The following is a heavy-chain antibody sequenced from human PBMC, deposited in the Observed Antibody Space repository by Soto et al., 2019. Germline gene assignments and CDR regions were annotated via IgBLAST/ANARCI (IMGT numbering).Heavy chain of an antibody. CDR3: AREDSIIIPAVSDF. V-gene: IGHV3-21*01. CDR2: ISKSDYT. D-gene: IGHD2-2*01. Sequence: PGGSLRLSCTVSGFAFNNYGINWVGQAPGKGLEWVSSISKSDYTYYSDSVKGRFAISRDNAKSSVSLQMNTLRVEDTAVYYCAREDSIIIPAVSDFWGQGTLDTVSS. J-gene: IGHJ4*02. CDR1: GFAFNNYG.